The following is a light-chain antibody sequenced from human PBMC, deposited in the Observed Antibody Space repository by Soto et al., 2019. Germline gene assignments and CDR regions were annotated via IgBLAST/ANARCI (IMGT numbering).Light chain of an antibody. CDR1: QSVSSSH. CDR3: QQYGSSPGT. Sequence: EIVLTQSPGTLSLSPGERATLSCRASQSVSSSHLAWYQQKPGQAPRLLIYGAATRATGIPDRFSGGGSGTDFTLTISRLEPKDFAVYYCQQYGSSPGTFGQGTKVEIK. V-gene: IGKV3-20*01. J-gene: IGKJ1*01. CDR2: GAA.